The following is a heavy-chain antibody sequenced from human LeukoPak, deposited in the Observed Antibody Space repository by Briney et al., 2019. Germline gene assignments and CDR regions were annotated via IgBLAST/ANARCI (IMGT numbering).Heavy chain of an antibody. CDR2: IKSKIDGGTI. J-gene: IGHJ4*02. CDR3: TTRRQDGW. D-gene: IGHD2-15*01. Sequence: GGSLRLSCVASGFTFSDAWMSWVRQAPGKGLEWVGRIKSKIDGGTIDYAVPVKGRFTISRDDSRNTLYLQMNSLKTEDTAVYYCTTRRQDGWWGQGTLVTVS. CDR1: GFTFSDAW. V-gene: IGHV3-15*01.